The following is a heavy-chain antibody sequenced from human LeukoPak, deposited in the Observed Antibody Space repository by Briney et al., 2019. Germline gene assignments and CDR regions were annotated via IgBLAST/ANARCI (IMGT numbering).Heavy chain of an antibody. D-gene: IGHD2-2*01. CDR1: GYSLSSGYY. Sequence: SETLSLTCTVSGYSLSSGYYWGWIRQPPGKGLEWIGSIYHSGSTYYNPSLKSRVTISVDTSKNQFSLKLSSVTAADTAVYYCARDGGRYIVVVPAAMAHNWFDPWGQGTLVTVSS. CDR3: ARDGGRYIVVVPAAMAHNWFDP. J-gene: IGHJ5*02. CDR2: IYHSGST. V-gene: IGHV4-38-2*02.